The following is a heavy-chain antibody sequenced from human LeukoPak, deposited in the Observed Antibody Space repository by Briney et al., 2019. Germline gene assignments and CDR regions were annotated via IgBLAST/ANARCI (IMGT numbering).Heavy chain of an antibody. D-gene: IGHD1-1*01. CDR1: GFTFGDFT. CDR3: TRDRGAYNLYDY. V-gene: IGHV3-49*03. J-gene: IGHJ4*02. Sequence: GGSLRLSCSASGFTFGDFTMSWFRQSPGQGLEWVGFIRSKAYGETAGYAASVKGRFTISRDDSKAIAYLQMNSLKTEDTAVYHCTRDRGAYNLYDYWGQGTLVTVSS. CDR2: IRSKAYGETA.